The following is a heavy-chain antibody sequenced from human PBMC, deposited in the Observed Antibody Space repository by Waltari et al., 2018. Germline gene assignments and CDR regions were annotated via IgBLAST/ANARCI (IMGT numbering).Heavy chain of an antibody. CDR2: ISDSGVIT. J-gene: IGHJ4*02. D-gene: IGHD3-22*01. CDR3: ARHLYSIDYLELGN. Sequence: EVHLLESGGGLAQPGGSLRLSCAVSGFNLICYALSWVRQAPGKGLEWVSGISDSGVITKYADSVKGRFTVSRDNSKNTVFLQLNSLRAEDTAIYYCARHLYSIDYLELGNWGQGTLVTVSS. CDR1: GFNLICYA. V-gene: IGHV3-23*01.